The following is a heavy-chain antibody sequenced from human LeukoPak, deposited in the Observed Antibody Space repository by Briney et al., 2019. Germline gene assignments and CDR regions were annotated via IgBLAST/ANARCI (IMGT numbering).Heavy chain of an antibody. D-gene: IGHD6-13*01. CDR1: GGTFSSYA. J-gene: IGHJ6*03. V-gene: IGHV1-69*13. CDR3: ARAMSSIAAAGTNCYYYMDV. Sequence: ASVKVSCKASGGTFSSYAISWVRQAPGQGLEWMGGIIPIFGTANYAKKFQGRVTMTADESTRTDYMELSSLRSEDTAVYYCARAMSSIAAAGTNCYYYMDVWGKGTTVTVSS. CDR2: IIPIFGTA.